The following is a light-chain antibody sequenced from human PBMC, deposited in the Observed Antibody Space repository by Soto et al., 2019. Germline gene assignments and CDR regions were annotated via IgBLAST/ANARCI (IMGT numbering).Light chain of an antibody. Sequence: EIVMTQSPATLSVSPGERATVSCRASQSISSNLAWYQQRPGQAPRLLIYTASTRATAIPARFSGSGSGTEFTLTISSLQSEDFAVYYCQQYNNWPPWTFGQGTRVEIK. V-gene: IGKV3-15*01. J-gene: IGKJ1*01. CDR3: QQYNNWPPWT. CDR1: QSISSN. CDR2: TAS.